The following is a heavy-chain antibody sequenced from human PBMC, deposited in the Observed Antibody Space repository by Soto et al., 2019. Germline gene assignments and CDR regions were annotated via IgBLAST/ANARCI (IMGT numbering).Heavy chain of an antibody. CDR2: SSAYNCNT. V-gene: IGHV1-18*01. J-gene: IGHJ5*02. Sequence: QVQLVQSGAEVKKPGASVKVSCKASGYTFTSYGISWVRQAPGQGLEWMGWSSAYNCNTNYAQKLQARVTMTTDTSTSPAYMELRSLRSDDTAVYYCAGGYCCSTICYPLDPWGQGTLVTVSS. D-gene: IGHD2-2*01. CDR1: GYTFTSYG. CDR3: AGGYCCSTICYPLDP.